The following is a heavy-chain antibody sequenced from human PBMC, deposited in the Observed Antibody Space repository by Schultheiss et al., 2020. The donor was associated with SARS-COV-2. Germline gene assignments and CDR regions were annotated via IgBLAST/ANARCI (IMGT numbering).Heavy chain of an antibody. D-gene: IGHD6-13*01. CDR1: GFTFSSYD. V-gene: IGHV3-13*01. CDR2: IGTAGDT. Sequence: GGSLRLSYAASGFTFSSYDMHWVRQATGKGLEWVSAIGTAGDTYYPGSVKGRFTISRENAKNSLYLQMNSLRAEDTAVYYCARDGGKDSSSWYGGRVDWFDPWGQGTLVTVSS. J-gene: IGHJ5*02. CDR3: ARDGGKDSSSWYGGRVDWFDP.